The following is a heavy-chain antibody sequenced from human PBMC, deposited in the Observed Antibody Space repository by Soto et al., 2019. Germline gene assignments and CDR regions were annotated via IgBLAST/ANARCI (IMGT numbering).Heavy chain of an antibody. V-gene: IGHV1-69*06. CDR2: IIPIFGTA. Sequence: QVQLVQSGAEVKKPGSSVKVSCKASGGTFSSYAISWVRQAPGQGLEWMGGIIPIFGTANYAQKFQGRVTITADKSTSTAYMELSSLRSEDTAVYYCARDQPGAYYYDSSGYCLDYWGQGTLVTVSS. D-gene: IGHD3-22*01. J-gene: IGHJ4*02. CDR3: ARDQPGAYYYDSSGYCLDY. CDR1: GGTFSSYA.